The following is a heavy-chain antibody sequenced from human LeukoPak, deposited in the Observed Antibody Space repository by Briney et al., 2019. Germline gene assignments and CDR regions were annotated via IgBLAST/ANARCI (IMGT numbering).Heavy chain of an antibody. Sequence: RASVKVFCKASGYTFTGYYMHWVRQAPGQGLEWMGWINPNSGGTNYAQKFQGRVTMTRDTSISTAYMELSRLRSDDTAVYYCARDHGLVLRYFDALDYWGQGTLVTVSS. CDR1: GYTFTGYY. CDR3: ARDHGLVLRYFDALDY. CDR2: INPNSGGT. V-gene: IGHV1-2*02. D-gene: IGHD3-9*01. J-gene: IGHJ4*02.